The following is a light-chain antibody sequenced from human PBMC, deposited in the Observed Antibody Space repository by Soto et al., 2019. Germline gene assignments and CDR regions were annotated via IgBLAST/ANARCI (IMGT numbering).Light chain of an antibody. J-gene: IGKJ1*01. CDR3: QQANSFPTM. V-gene: IGKV1-12*01. CDR1: QAISGW. CDR2: AAS. Sequence: DIQMTQSPSSVSASVGDRVTITCRASQAISGWVAWYQQKPGKVPKLLIYAASTLQSGVPSRFSGSVSGTDYTLTISNLQPQDFATYYCQQANSFPTMFGQGTKVEIK.